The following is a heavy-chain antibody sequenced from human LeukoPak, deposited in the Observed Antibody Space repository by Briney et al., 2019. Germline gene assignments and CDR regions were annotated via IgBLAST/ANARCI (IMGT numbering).Heavy chain of an antibody. V-gene: IGHV3-43*02. CDR1: GFTFGGFA. D-gene: IGHD6-19*01. Sequence: GGSLRLSCAASGFTFGGFAMHWVRQAPVRGLEWVSLVTGGGTTYYADSVRGRFTISRDNSKNSLYLQMNTLRTEDTAFYYCAKDTGRGWDFGSWGQGTLVTGSS. CDR2: VTGGGTT. CDR3: AKDTGRGWDFGS. J-gene: IGHJ4*02.